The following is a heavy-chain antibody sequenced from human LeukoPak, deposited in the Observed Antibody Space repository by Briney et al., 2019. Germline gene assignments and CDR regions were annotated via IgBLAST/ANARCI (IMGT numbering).Heavy chain of an antibody. V-gene: IGHV3-74*01. J-gene: IGHJ4*02. Sequence: GGSLRLSCAASGFTFSSYWMHWVRQAPGKGLVWVSHINSDGSSTSYADSVRGRFTISRDNAKNTLYLQMNSLRAEDTAVYYCARDLRRGSGSYYPLGYWGQGTLVTVSS. D-gene: IGHD3-10*01. CDR1: GFTFSSYW. CDR2: INSDGSST. CDR3: ARDLRRGSGSYYPLGY.